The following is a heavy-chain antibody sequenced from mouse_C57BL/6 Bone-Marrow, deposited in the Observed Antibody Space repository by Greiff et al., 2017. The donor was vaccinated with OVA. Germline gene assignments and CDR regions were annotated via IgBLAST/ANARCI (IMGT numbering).Heavy chain of an antibody. Sequence: VQLQQSGAELARPGASVKLSCKASGYTFTSYGISWVKQRTGQGLEWIGEIYPRSGNTYYNEKFKGKATLTAGKSSSTAYMELRSLTSEDSAVYFWARGRKNTAVVADYFDYWGQGTTLTVSS. CDR1: GYTFTSYG. V-gene: IGHV1-81*01. J-gene: IGHJ2*01. CDR3: ARGRKNTAVVADYFDY. CDR2: IYPRSGNT. D-gene: IGHD1-1*01.